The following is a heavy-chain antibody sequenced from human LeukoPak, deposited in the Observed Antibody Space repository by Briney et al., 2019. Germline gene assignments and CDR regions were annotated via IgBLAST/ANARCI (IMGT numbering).Heavy chain of an antibody. V-gene: IGHV4-34*01. Sequence: PSETLSLTCAVYGGSFSGYYWSWIRQPPGKGLEWIGEINHSGSTNYNPSLKSRVTISVDTSKNQFSLKLSSVTAADTAVYYCARGPTVTYYDFWRAETRHWYFDLWGRGTLVTVSS. D-gene: IGHD3-3*01. CDR1: GGSFSGYY. CDR3: ARGPTVTYYDFWRAETRHWYFDL. CDR2: INHSGST. J-gene: IGHJ2*01.